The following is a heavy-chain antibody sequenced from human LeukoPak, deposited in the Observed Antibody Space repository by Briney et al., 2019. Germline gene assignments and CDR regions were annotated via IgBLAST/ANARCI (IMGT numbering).Heavy chain of an antibody. CDR1: GFTFSRFG. J-gene: IGHJ4*02. Sequence: GGSLRLSCEASGFTFSRFGMHWVRQAPGKGLEWVAVIWYDGSNQDYADSVKGRFTISRDNSKNTLYLQVSSLRAEDTAVYYCARDRWYDGSGYIAAFDYWGQGTLVTVS. D-gene: IGHD3-22*01. CDR2: IWYDGSNQ. V-gene: IGHV3-33*01. CDR3: ARDRWYDGSGYIAAFDY.